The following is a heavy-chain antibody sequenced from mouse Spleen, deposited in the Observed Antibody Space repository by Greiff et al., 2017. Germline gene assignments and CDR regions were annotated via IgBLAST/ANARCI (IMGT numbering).Heavy chain of an antibody. J-gene: IGHJ3*01. CDR3: ARSGYYGSSYEAWFAY. D-gene: IGHD1-1*01. Sequence: VKLVESGAELMKPGASVKISCKATGYTFSSYWIEWVKQRPGHGLEWIGEILPGSGSTNYNEKFKGKATFTADTSSNTAYMQLSSLTSEDSAVYYCARSGYYGSSYEAWFAYWGQGTLVTVSA. CDR1: GYTFSSYW. CDR2: ILPGSGST. V-gene: IGHV1-9*01.